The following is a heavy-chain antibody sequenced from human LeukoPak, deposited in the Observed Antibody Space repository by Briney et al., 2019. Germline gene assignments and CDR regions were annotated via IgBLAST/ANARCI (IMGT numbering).Heavy chain of an antibody. J-gene: IGHJ6*03. V-gene: IGHV3-7*01. CDR2: IKQDGSEK. Sequence: GGSLRLSCAASGFTFSSYWMSWVRQAPGKGLEWVANIKQDGSEKYYVDSVKGRFTISRDNAKNSLYLQMNSLRAEDTAVYYCAREIAAAGNYYYYMDVWGKGTTVTVSS. D-gene: IGHD6-13*01. CDR1: GFTFSSYW. CDR3: AREIAAAGNYYYYMDV.